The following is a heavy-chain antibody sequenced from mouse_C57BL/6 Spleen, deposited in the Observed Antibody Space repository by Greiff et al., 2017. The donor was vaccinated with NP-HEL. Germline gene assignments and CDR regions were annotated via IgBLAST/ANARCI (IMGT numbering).Heavy chain of an antibody. J-gene: IGHJ4*01. CDR2: ISSGGDYI. V-gene: IGHV5-9-1*02. CDR1: GFTFSSYA. CDR3: TGSSPYGAMDY. Sequence: EVKLMESGEGLVKPGGSLKLSCAASGFTFSSYAMSWVRQTPEKRLEWVAYISSGGDYIYYADTVKGRFTISRDNARNTLYLQMSSLKSEDTAMYYCTGSSPYGAMDYWGQGTSVTVSS. D-gene: IGHD1-1*01.